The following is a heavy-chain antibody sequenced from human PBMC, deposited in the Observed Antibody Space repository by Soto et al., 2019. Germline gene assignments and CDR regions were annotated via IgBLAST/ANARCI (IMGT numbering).Heavy chain of an antibody. CDR2: IKFDGSIT. J-gene: IGHJ4*02. Sequence: DVQVVESGGRLVQPGGSLRLSCAASGFTFSNYWLHWVRQTPGKGLVWVSRIKFDGSITNYADSVKGRVTLSRDNAKSTVYLQMDSLRPDDTAVYYCARGARNYWYLVYWGQGTLVTVS. CDR1: GFTFSNYW. CDR3: ARGARNYWYLVY. D-gene: IGHD1-7*01. V-gene: IGHV3-74*01.